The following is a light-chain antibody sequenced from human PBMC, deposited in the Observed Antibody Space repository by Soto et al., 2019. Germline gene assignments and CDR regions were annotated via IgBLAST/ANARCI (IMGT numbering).Light chain of an antibody. CDR3: SSYTSSSPYV. Sequence: QSALTQPASVSGSHAQSITISCTGTSSDVGGYNYVSWYQQHPGKAPKLMIYEVSNRPSGGSNRFSGSKSGNTASLTISGLQAEDEADYYCSSYTSSSPYVFGTGTKLTVL. J-gene: IGLJ1*01. CDR2: EVS. CDR1: SSDVGGYNY. V-gene: IGLV2-14*01.